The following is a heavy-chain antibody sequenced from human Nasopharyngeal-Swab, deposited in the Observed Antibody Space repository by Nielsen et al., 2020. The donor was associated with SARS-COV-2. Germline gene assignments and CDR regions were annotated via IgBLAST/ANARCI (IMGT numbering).Heavy chain of an antibody. CDR2: ISSSGSTI. V-gene: IGHV3-11*01. Sequence: LSLTCAASGFTFSDYYMSWIRQAPGKGLEWVSYISSSGSTIYYADSVKGRFTISRDNAKNSLYLQMNSLRAEDTAVYYCAREKYCSSTSCWLDAFDIWGQGTMVTVSS. J-gene: IGHJ3*02. D-gene: IGHD2-2*01. CDR1: GFTFSDYY. CDR3: AREKYCSSTSCWLDAFDI.